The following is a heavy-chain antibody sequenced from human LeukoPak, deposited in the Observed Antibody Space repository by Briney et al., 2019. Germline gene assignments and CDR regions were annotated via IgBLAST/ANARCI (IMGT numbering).Heavy chain of an antibody. Sequence: GEPLKISCKASGYTFTTYWIGWVRQMPGKGLEWMGIIYPGDSDTTYSPSFQGQVTISADKSINTAYLQWSSLKASDTAIYFCARQYYDSSGYLSYFDYWGQGTLVTVCS. CDR1: GYTFTTYW. J-gene: IGHJ4*02. CDR2: IYPGDSDT. V-gene: IGHV5-51*01. D-gene: IGHD3-22*01. CDR3: ARQYYDSSGYLSYFDY.